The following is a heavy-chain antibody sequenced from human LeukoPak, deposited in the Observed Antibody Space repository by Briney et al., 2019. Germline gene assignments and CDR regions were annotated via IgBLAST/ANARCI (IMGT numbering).Heavy chain of an antibody. CDR3: ARGIVGSGYSSGWADY. J-gene: IGHJ4*02. CDR1: GFTFSSYG. V-gene: IGHV3-30*02. CDR2: IRYDGSNK. D-gene: IGHD6-19*01. Sequence: GGSLRLSCAASGFTFSSYGMHWVRQAPGKGLEWVAFIRYDGSNKYYADSVKGRFTISRDNSKNSLYLQMNSLRAEDTAVYYCARGIVGSGYSSGWADYWGQGTLVTVSS.